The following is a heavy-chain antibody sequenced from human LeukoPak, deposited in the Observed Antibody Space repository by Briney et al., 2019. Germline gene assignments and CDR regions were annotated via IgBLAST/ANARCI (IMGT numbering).Heavy chain of an antibody. CDR2: IYYSGST. CDR3: ASSDCSSTSCQYDGMDV. CDR1: GGSISSYY. D-gene: IGHD2-2*01. V-gene: IGHV4-59*01. J-gene: IGHJ6*02. Sequence: SETLSLTCTVSGGSISSYYWSWIRQPPGKGLEWIGYIYYSGSTNYNPSLKSRVTISVDTSKNQFSLKLSSVTAADTAVYYCASSDCSSTSCQYDGMDVWGQGTTATVSS.